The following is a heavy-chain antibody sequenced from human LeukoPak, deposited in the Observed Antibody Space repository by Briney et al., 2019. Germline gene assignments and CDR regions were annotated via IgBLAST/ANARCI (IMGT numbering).Heavy chain of an antibody. CDR2: IRSRTEGGAA. J-gene: IGHJ3*02. V-gene: IGHV3-15*01. CDR1: GFTFSDAW. CDR3: TTDYCSDGSCPGAFDM. D-gene: IGHD2-15*01. Sequence: PGGSLRLSCVASGFTFSDAWMSWVRQAPGKGLERVARIRSRTEGGAADYAAPVKGRFTISRDDSENTLSLQMNSLKSEDTAVYYCTTDYCSDGSCPGAFDMWGQGTMVTVSS.